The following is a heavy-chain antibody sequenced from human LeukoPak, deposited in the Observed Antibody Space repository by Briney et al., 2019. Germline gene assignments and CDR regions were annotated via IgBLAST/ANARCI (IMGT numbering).Heavy chain of an antibody. J-gene: IGHJ4*02. V-gene: IGHV3-30-3*01. CDR1: GGTFSSYA. Sequence: SCKASGGTFSSYAISWVRQAPGKGLEWVAVISYDGSNKYYADSVRGRFTISRDNSKNTLYLQMNSLRAEDTAVYYRARSLEYSSSSGYWGQGTLVTVSS. D-gene: IGHD6-13*01. CDR2: ISYDGSNK. CDR3: ARSLEYSSSSGY.